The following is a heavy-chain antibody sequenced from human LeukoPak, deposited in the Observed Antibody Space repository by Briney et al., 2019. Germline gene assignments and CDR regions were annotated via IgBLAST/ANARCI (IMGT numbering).Heavy chain of an antibody. CDR2: MNPNSGNT. V-gene: IGHV1-8*01. Sequence: GASVKVSCKASGYTFTSYDINWVRQATGQGLEWMGWMNPNSGNTGYAQKFQGRVTMTRNTSISTAYMELSSLRSEDTAVYYCARGGAGYYDSSGYYFVYWGQGTLVTVPS. D-gene: IGHD3-22*01. CDR3: ARGGAGYYDSSGYYFVY. CDR1: GYTFTSYD. J-gene: IGHJ4*02.